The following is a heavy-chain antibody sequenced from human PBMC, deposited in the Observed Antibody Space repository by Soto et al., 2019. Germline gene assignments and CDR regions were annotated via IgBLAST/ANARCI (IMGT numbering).Heavy chain of an antibody. CDR3: ARAGDWNYVQDF. Sequence: EVQLVESGGGLVQPGGSLRLSCAASGFTFSDHYMDWVRQAPGKGLEWVGRINSDGTRINYADSVKGRFTISRDNAKNTVFLQMNSLRDEDSAVYFCARAGDWNYVQDFWGQGTLVTVSS. J-gene: IGHJ4*02. CDR2: INSDGTRI. D-gene: IGHD1-7*01. V-gene: IGHV3-74*02. CDR1: GFTFSDHY.